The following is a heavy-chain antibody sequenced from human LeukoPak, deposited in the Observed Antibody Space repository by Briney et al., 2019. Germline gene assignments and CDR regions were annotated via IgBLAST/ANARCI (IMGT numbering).Heavy chain of an antibody. CDR3: ARAMDTAMVPGY. Sequence: GRSLRLSCAASGFTFSSYAMHWVRQAPDKGLEWVAVISYDGSNKYYADSVKGRFTISRDNSKNTLYLQMNSLRAEDTAVYYCARAMDTAMVPGYWGQGTLVTVSS. D-gene: IGHD5-18*01. J-gene: IGHJ4*02. V-gene: IGHV3-30*04. CDR2: ISYDGSNK. CDR1: GFTFSSYA.